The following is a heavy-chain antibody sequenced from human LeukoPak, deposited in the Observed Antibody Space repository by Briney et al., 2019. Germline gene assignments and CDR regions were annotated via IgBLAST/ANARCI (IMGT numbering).Heavy chain of an antibody. D-gene: IGHD1-14*01. CDR3: AKGKGTNSGAFDI. J-gene: IGHJ3*02. V-gene: IGHV3-23*01. CDR2: ISGSGDIT. CDR1: AFTFSSYA. Sequence: PGGSMRLSCAASAFTFSSYAMSWVRQAQGKGLKWVSTISGSGDITYYADSVKGRFTISRDNSKNTLYLQMNSLRAEDTAVYYCAKGKGTNSGAFDIWGQGTMVIVSS.